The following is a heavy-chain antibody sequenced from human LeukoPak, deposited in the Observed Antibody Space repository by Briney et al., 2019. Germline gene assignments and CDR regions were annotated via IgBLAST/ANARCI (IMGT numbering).Heavy chain of an antibody. D-gene: IGHD3-10*01. CDR2: VSGSGTTT. V-gene: IGHV3-23*01. J-gene: IGHJ4*02. Sequence: GGSLRLSCAASGFTFGNYAMSWVRQAPGKGLEWVSGVSGSGTTTYYADSVKGRFSISRDNAKNTLYLQMNSLRAEDTAVYYCARSSRGVYYFDYWGQGTLVTVSS. CDR3: ARSSRGVYYFDY. CDR1: GFTFGNYA.